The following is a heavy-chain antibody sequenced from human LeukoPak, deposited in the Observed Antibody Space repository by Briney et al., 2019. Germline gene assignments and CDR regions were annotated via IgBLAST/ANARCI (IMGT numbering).Heavy chain of an antibody. Sequence: ASVKVSCKASGYTFTSYGISWVRQAPGQGLEWMGWISTYNGDTNYAQKFQGRVTITRNTSISTAYMELSSLRSEDTAVYYCARGDSGSYFRFDPWGQGTLVTVSS. V-gene: IGHV1-18*01. J-gene: IGHJ5*02. CDR1: GYTFTSYG. D-gene: IGHD1-26*01. CDR3: ARGDSGSYFRFDP. CDR2: ISTYNGDT.